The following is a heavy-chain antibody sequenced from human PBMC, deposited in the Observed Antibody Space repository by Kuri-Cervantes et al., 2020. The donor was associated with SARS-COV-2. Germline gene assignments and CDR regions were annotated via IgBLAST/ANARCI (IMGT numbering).Heavy chain of an antibody. J-gene: IGHJ4*02. CDR1: GFTFSSYW. CDR2: INSDGSST. Sequence: GESLKISCAASGFTFSSYWMHWVRQAPGKGLVWVSRINSDGSSTSYADSVKGRFTISRDNAKNTLYLQMNSLRAEDTAVYYCAKGSASWASYIDNWGQGTLVTVSS. D-gene: IGHD2-2*01. V-gene: IGHV3-74*01. CDR3: AKGSASWASYIDN.